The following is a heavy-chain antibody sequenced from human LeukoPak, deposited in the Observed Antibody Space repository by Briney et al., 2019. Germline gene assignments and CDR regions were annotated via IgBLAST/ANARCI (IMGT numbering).Heavy chain of an antibody. D-gene: IGHD2-15*01. V-gene: IGHV3-11*01. CDR1: GFTFSDYN. CDR2: ISRSGSTK. J-gene: IGHJ6*03. Sequence: GGSPRLSCAASGFTFSDYNMRWIRQAPGKGLEWVSSISRSGSTKYYADSVKGRFTISRDNAKNSLFLQMDSLRAEDTAVYYCARVLRYCSGGNCYSGGLGYMDVWGKGTTVTISS. CDR3: ARVLRYCSGGNCYSGGLGYMDV.